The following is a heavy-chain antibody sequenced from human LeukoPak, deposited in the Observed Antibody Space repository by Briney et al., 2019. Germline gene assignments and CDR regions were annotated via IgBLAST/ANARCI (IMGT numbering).Heavy chain of an antibody. CDR3: ARDSVSGYHDY. Sequence: GGSLRLSCAASGFTFSSYSMNWVRQAPGKGLEWVSYISSSSSTIYCAVSVKGRFTISRDNAKNSLYLQMNSLRAEDTAVYYCARDSVSGYHDYWGQGTLVTVSS. D-gene: IGHD3-22*01. V-gene: IGHV3-48*01. CDR1: GFTFSSYS. J-gene: IGHJ4*02. CDR2: ISSSSSTI.